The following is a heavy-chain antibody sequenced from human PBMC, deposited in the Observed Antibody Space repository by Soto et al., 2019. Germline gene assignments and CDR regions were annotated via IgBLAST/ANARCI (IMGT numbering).Heavy chain of an antibody. CDR1: GYTFTSYY. V-gene: IGHV1-46*01. Sequence: ASVKVSCKASGYTFTSYYMHWVRQAPGQGLEWMGIINPSGGSTSYAQKFQGRVTMTRDTSTSTVYMELSSLRSEDTAVYYCARDLLLGTGSSDYYYGMDVWGQGTTVTVSS. D-gene: IGHD6-6*01. CDR3: ARDLLLGTGSSDYYYGMDV. CDR2: INPSGGST. J-gene: IGHJ6*02.